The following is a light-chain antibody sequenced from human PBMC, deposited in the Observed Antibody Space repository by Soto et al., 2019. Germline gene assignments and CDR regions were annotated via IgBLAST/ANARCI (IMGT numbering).Light chain of an antibody. CDR3: SSYAGSSNV. V-gene: IGLV2-8*01. Sequence: QSALTQPPSASGSPDQSVAISCTGTSSDVGGYNYVSWYQQHPGKAPKLMIYEVNKRPSGVPDRFSGSKSGHTASLTVSGLQAEDEGDYYCSSYAGSSNVFGTGTKVTVL. CDR1: SSDVGGYNY. CDR2: EVN. J-gene: IGLJ1*01.